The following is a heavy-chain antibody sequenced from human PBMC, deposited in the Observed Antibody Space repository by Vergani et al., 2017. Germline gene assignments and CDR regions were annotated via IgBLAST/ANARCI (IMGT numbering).Heavy chain of an antibody. CDR2: INSNSGNP. J-gene: IGHJ5*02. CDR3: GRTRAGACTGWSCYAGWFDP. V-gene: IGHV7-4-1*02. D-gene: IGHD2-15*01. Sequence: QVQLVQSGSEVKKPGASVKVSCRASGYTFTNYALNWVRQAPGQGLEWMGWINSNSGNPTYAQGFKGRFVFSLDSSVSTSYLQINSLQPEDTAVYYCGRTRAGACTGWSCYAGWFDPWGQGTLVTDSS. CDR1: GYTFTNYA.